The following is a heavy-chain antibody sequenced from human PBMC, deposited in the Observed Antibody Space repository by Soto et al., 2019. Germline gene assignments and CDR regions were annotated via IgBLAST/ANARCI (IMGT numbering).Heavy chain of an antibody. J-gene: IGHJ4*02. CDR2: IYYSGIT. V-gene: IGHV4-39*01. CDR3: ARHGSN. CDR1: GVSISNSSYY. Sequence: SETLSLTCTVSGVSISNSSYYWGWIRRPPGKGLEWIGTIYYSGITYYNPSLKSRVTISVDTSKNQSSLKLTSVTAADTAVYYCARHGSNWGQGTLVTVSS.